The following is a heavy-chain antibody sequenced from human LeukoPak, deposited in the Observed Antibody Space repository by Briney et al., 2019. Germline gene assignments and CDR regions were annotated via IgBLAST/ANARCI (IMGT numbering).Heavy chain of an antibody. CDR1: GFTFSSYA. Sequence: GGSLRLSCAASGFTFSSYAMSWVRQAPGKGLEWVSAISGNGGTTYYADSVKGRFTISRDNSKSTLCLQMNSLRAEDTAVYYCAKAGSCTNGVCSNFDYWGQGTLVTVSS. J-gene: IGHJ4*02. CDR2: ISGNGGTT. V-gene: IGHV3-23*01. D-gene: IGHD2-8*01. CDR3: AKAGSCTNGVCSNFDY.